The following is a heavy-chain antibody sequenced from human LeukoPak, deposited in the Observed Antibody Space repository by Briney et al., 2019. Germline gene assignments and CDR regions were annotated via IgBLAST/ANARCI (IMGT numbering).Heavy chain of an antibody. CDR1: GFTFNSYE. Sequence: PGGSLRLSCAASGFTFNSYEMNWVRQAPGKGLEWVSYISNSGSTIYYADSLKGRFIISRDNDKNSLYLQMNSLRAEDTAVYYCASGYCSGTSCYRGSLDYWGQGTLVTVSS. CDR2: ISNSGSTI. D-gene: IGHD2-2*03. J-gene: IGHJ4*02. V-gene: IGHV3-48*03. CDR3: ASGYCSGTSCYRGSLDY.